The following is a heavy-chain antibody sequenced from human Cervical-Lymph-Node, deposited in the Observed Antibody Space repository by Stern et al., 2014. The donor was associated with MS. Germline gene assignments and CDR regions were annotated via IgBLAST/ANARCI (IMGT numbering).Heavy chain of an antibody. Sequence: VQLVQSGGGLVQPGRSLRLSCAASGFTSGFTFDDYAMHWVRQVPGRGLEWVSSITWNSGRTGYADSVKGRFTISRDNAKNFLYLQMNSLRVEDTALYYCTKDRDYEAGMDVWGQGTTVTVSS. CDR1: GFTFDDYA. J-gene: IGHJ6*02. CDR2: ITWNSGRT. D-gene: IGHD4-17*01. CDR3: TKDRDYEAGMDV. V-gene: IGHV3-9*01.